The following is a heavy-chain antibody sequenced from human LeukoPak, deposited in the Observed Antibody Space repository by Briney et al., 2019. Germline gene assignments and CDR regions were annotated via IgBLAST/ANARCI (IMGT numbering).Heavy chain of an antibody. CDR1: GFNFSTYA. Sequence: GGSLRLSCAASGFNFSTYAMNWVRQAPGKRLDCVSFISSSGGTTYYGDSVKGRFTISRDNSKSTLYLQLNSLRAEDTAVYYCARDDFWSAHWGQGTLVIVSS. CDR2: ISSSGGTT. D-gene: IGHD3-3*01. V-gene: IGHV3-23*01. J-gene: IGHJ4*02. CDR3: ARDDFWSAH.